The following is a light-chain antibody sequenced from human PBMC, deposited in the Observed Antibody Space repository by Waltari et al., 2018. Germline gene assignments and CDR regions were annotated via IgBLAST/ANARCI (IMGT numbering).Light chain of an antibody. CDR3: AAWDDSLSGRV. CDR1: SSNIGSNY. J-gene: IGLJ3*02. V-gene: IGLV1-47*01. Sequence: QSVLTQPPSASGTPGQRVTISCSGSSSNIGSNYVYWYQQPPGPAPKLPIYRNNQRPSGVPDRFAGSKSGNSASLAISGLRSEDEADYYCAAWDDSLSGRVFGGGTKLTVL. CDR2: RNN.